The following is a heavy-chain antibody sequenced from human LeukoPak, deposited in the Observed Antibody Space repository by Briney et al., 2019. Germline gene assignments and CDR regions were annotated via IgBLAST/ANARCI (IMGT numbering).Heavy chain of an antibody. V-gene: IGHV3-9*01. D-gene: IGHD6-19*01. CDR1: GFTFDDYA. Sequence: GGSLRLFCAASGFTFDDYAMHWVRQAPGKGLAWISGISWNTGSIGFADSVKGRFTICRDSAENALYLQMNSLRAEDTALYYCAKVGGRVSHRSQWLATGGYFDYWGQGTLVTVSS. J-gene: IGHJ4*02. CDR2: ISWNTGSI. CDR3: AKVGGRVSHRSQWLATGGYFDY.